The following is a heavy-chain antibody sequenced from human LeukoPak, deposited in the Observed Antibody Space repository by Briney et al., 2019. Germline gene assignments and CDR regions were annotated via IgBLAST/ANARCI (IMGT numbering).Heavy chain of an antibody. CDR2: ISSSTSYI. J-gene: IGHJ4*02. D-gene: IGHD4-17*01. Sequence: GGSLRLSCAASLFTFSSYSMNWVRQAPGKGLEWGSSISSSTSYIYYADSVKGRFTISKDNAKNSLYLQMNSLRAEDTAVYYCARAGGSTVSHSDYWGQGTLVTVSS. V-gene: IGHV3-21*01. CDR3: ARAGGSTVSHSDY. CDR1: LFTFSSYS.